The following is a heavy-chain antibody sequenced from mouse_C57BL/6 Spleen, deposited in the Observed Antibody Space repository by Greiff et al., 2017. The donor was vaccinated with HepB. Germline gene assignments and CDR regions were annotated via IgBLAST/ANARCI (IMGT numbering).Heavy chain of an antibody. CDR1: GYAFSSYW. D-gene: IGHD1-1*01. CDR3: ARPPITTVVATDWYFDV. Sequence: QVQLQQSGAELVKPGASVKISCKASGYAFSSYWMNWVKQRPGKGLEWIGQIYPGDGDTNYNGKFKGKATLTADKSSSTAYMQLSSLTSEDSAVYFCARPPITTVVATDWYFDVWGTGTTVTVSS. CDR2: IYPGDGDT. J-gene: IGHJ1*03. V-gene: IGHV1-80*01.